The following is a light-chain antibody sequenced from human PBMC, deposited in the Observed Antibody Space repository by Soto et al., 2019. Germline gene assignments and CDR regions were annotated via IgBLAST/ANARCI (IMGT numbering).Light chain of an antibody. Sequence: EIVLTQSPGTLSLSPGERATLSCRASQSVSSTYLAWYQHKPGQPPRLLIYGASSRATGIPDRFSGSGSGTDFTLTISRLEPEDFGIYYCQQYGSSSYTFGQGTKLEIK. CDR2: GAS. J-gene: IGKJ2*01. CDR1: QSVSSTY. CDR3: QQYGSSSYT. V-gene: IGKV3-20*01.